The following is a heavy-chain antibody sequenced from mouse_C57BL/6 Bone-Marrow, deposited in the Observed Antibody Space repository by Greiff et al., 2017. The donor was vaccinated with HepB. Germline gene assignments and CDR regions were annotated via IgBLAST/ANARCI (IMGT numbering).Heavy chain of an antibody. CDR3: GGYDGQVFAY. D-gene: IGHD2-3*01. CDR2: IYPGSGST. V-gene: IGHV1-55*01. Sequence: QVHVKQPGAELVKPGASVKMSCKASGYTFTSYWITWVKQRPGQGLEWIGDIYPGSGSTNYNEKFKSKATLTVDTSSSTAYMQLSSLTSEDSAVYYCGGYDGQVFAYWGQGTLVTVSA. CDR1: GYTFTSYW. J-gene: IGHJ3*01.